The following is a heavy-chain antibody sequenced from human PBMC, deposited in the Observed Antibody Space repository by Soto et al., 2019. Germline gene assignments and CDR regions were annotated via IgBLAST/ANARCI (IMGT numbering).Heavy chain of an antibody. CDR1: GYTFTSYD. V-gene: IGHV1-8*01. CDR3: ARGQLMGYATIYYYYYGMDV. D-gene: IGHD2-8*01. J-gene: IGHJ6*02. Sequence: ASVKVSCKASGYTFTSYDINWVRQATGQGLEWMGWMNPNSGNTGYAQKFQGRVTMTRNTSISTAYMELSSLRSEDTAVYYCARGQLMGYATIYYYYYGMDVWGQGTTVTVSS. CDR2: MNPNSGNT.